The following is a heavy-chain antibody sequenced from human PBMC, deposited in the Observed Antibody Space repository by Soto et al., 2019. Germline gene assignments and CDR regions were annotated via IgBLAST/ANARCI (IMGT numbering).Heavy chain of an antibody. Sequence: QPGGSLRLSCAASGFTFSTCAMSWVRQAPGKGLEWVSSIGGSGGRTYQADSVKGRFTISRDDSKNTLYLQMNSLRAEDTAVYFCAKDPSYYGGNLRGSYFDYWGQGTLVTVSS. CDR1: GFTFSTCA. V-gene: IGHV3-23*01. CDR3: AKDPSYYGGNLRGSYFDY. CDR2: IGGSGGRT. D-gene: IGHD2-21*01. J-gene: IGHJ4*02.